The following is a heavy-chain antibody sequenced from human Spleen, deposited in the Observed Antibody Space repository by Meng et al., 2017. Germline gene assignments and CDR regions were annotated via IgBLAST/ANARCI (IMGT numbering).Heavy chain of an antibody. Sequence: GESLKISCAASGFTFSNYWMTWVRQAPGKGLEWVANIKQDESEEYYVDSVKGRFTISRDNARNSVYLQMNSLRAEDTAVYFCARVYCSGASCYSFFDFWGRGVLVTVSS. J-gene: IGHJ4*02. CDR3: ARVYCSGASCYSFFDF. CDR2: IKQDESEE. D-gene: IGHD2-15*01. CDR1: GFTFSNYW. V-gene: IGHV3-7*04.